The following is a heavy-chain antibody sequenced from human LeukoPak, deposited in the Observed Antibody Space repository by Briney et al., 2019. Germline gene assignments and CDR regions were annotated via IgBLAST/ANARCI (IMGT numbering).Heavy chain of an antibody. D-gene: IGHD2-15*01. Sequence: GGSLRLSCAASGFTFGNFWMHWIRQGLGKGLLWVARINGDGSYADYAESVQGRFTVSRDNAKNTLYLQMESLRVEDTAVYYCVSGTAAVAPAMTYWGRGTLVTVSS. CDR2: INGDGSYA. CDR3: VSGTAAVAPAMTY. J-gene: IGHJ4*02. CDR1: GFTFGNFW. V-gene: IGHV3-74*01.